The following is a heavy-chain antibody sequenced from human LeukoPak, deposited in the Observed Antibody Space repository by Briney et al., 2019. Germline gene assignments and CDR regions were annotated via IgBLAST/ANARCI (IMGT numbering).Heavy chain of an antibody. D-gene: IGHD2-8*01. J-gene: IGHJ5*02. Sequence: ASVKVSCKTSGYTFTGHYMHWVRQASGQGLEWMGWINPNSGTTKSAQKFQGRVTMTRDTSITTAYMELSNLRSDDTALYFCAXXXXXXXXXPLIWSDPWAREPWSPSRQ. CDR2: INPNSGTT. CDR1: GYTFTGHY. V-gene: IGHV1-2*02. CDR3: AXXXXXXXXXPLIWSDP.